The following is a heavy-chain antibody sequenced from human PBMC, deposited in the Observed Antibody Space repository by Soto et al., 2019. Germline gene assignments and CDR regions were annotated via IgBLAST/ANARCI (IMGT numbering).Heavy chain of an antibody. J-gene: IGHJ4*02. Sequence: SLRLSCAASGFIFGTYVMHWVRQAPGKGLEWVAVIWNDGYDKYYADSVKGRFTISRDNSKNTLYLQMNNLRAEDAAIYYCARDCISSSCLDYWGQGTLVTVSS. CDR1: GFIFGTYV. CDR2: IWNDGYDK. V-gene: IGHV3-33*01. D-gene: IGHD2-2*01. CDR3: ARDCISSSCLDY.